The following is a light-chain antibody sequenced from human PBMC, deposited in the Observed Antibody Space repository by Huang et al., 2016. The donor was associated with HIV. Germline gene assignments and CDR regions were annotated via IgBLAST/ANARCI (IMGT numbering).Light chain of an antibody. J-gene: IGKJ3*01. CDR1: QTIGKY. V-gene: IGKV1-39*01. Sequence: DVQMTPSPSSLSASVGDRVTIACRASQTIGKYLNWYQQKPGKVPSLLIYGASNLHSGVPSRFSGSGSGTDFTLTISSLQPEDFATYYCQQSHSLPPAFGPGTIVDFE. CDR2: GAS. CDR3: QQSHSLPPA.